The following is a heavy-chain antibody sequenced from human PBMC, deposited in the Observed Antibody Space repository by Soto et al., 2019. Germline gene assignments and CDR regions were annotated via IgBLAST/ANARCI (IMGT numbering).Heavy chain of an antibody. Sequence: ASVKVSCKASGYTFTSYDINWVRQATGQGLEWMGWMNPNSGNTGYAQKFQGRVTMTRNTSISTAYMELSSLRSEDTAVYYCARGGVVVPDYYYYYMDVWGKGTTVTVSS. V-gene: IGHV1-8*01. CDR2: MNPNSGNT. J-gene: IGHJ6*03. D-gene: IGHD2-2*01. CDR1: GYTFTSYD. CDR3: ARGGVVVPDYYYYYMDV.